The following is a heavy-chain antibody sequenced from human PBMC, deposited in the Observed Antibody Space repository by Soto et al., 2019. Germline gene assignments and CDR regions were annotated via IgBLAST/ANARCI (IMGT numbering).Heavy chain of an antibody. J-gene: IGHJ4*02. CDR3: ARDGISSGSYLDY. Sequence: NPSETLSLTCTVSGGSVSSGSYYWRWIRQPPGKGLEWIGYIYYSGSTNYNPSLKSRVTISVDTSKNQFSLKLTSVTAADTAVYYCARDGISSGSYLDYWGQGSLVTVSS. CDR1: GGSVSSGSYY. CDR2: IYYSGST. V-gene: IGHV4-61*01. D-gene: IGHD1-26*01.